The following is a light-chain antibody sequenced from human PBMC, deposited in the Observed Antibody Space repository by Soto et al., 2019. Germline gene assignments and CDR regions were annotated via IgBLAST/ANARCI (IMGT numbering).Light chain of an antibody. J-gene: IGKJ4*01. Sequence: DIQMTQSPSSLSASVGDRVTITCQASQAINNYLNWYQQKAGKAPKLLIYDASNLQTGVPSRFSGSGFGTDFTFPISSLQPEDIATYYCQQYYRLPRTFAGGTKVEI. V-gene: IGKV1-33*01. CDR3: QQYYRLPRT. CDR1: QAINNY. CDR2: DAS.